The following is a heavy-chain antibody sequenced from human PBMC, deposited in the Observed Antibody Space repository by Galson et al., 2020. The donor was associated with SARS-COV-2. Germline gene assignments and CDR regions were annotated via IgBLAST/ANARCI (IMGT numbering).Heavy chain of an antibody. J-gene: IGHJ4*02. Sequence: SETLSLTCTVSGYSISSGSYFWSWIRQPAGKGLEWIGRIYSSGPTNYNPSLMSRVTISLDTSKNQFSLNLRSVTAADAAVYYCARGLAFWGPGTLVTVSS. V-gene: IGHV4-61*02. CDR3: ARGLAF. CDR1: GYSISSGSYF. CDR2: IYSSGPT. D-gene: IGHD3-3*02.